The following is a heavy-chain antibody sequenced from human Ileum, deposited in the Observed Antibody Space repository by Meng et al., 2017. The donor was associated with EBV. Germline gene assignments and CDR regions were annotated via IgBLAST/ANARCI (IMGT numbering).Heavy chain of an antibody. V-gene: IGHV4-30-4*01. D-gene: IGHD3-22*01. J-gene: IGHJ4*02. CDR2: IYKSGRT. CDR1: GGSMSRGGYY. CDR3: ARGGDTSGYSLDY. Sequence: HGRLEGAAPGLVKPSRPRAPTCAASGGSMSRGGYYWSWIRQPPGKGLEWIGYIYKSGRTYYNPSLTSRVTISVDTSKNQFFLKLGSVTAADTGVYYCARGGDTSGYSLDYWGQGILVTVSS.